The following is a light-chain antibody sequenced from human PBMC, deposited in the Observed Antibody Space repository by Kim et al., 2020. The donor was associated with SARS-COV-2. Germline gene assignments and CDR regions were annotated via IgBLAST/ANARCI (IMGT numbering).Light chain of an antibody. V-gene: IGLV3-19*01. CDR2: GKG. Sequence: ALGQTVRITCQGDSLRRYYASRYQQKPGQAPVVVIYGKGNRPSGIPDRFSGSSSGNTASLTITGAQAEDEADYYCNSRDSSTNNLVFGGGTKLTVL. CDR3: NSRDSSTNNLV. CDR1: SLRRYY. J-gene: IGLJ2*01.